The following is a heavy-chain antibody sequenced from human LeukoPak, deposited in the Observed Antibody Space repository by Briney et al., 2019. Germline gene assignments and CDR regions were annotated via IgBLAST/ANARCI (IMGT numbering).Heavy chain of an antibody. V-gene: IGHV4-38-2*02. CDR2: IYHSGST. D-gene: IGHD3-10*01. CDR3: VRDRRWFGELMSFDY. CDR1: GYSISSGYY. J-gene: IGHJ4*02. Sequence: SETLSLTCTVSGYSISSGYYWGWIRQPPGKGLEWIGSIYHSGSTYYNPSLKSRVTISADTSKNQFSLKLSSVTAADTAVYYCVRDRRWFGELMSFDYWGQGTLVTVSS.